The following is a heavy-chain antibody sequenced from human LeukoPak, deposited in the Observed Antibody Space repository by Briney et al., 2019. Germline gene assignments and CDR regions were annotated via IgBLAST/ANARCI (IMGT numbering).Heavy chain of an antibody. J-gene: IGHJ4*02. V-gene: IGHV3-74*01. D-gene: IGHD6-25*01. Sequence: GGSLRLSCAASGCTFSVYWMHWVRQGPGKGPEWLSRTSKDGSDTFYADAAKGRFTASRDNAKNTVYLQVTNVRPDDTAVYYCARGGYSGSYYRFSWGQGTVVTVAS. CDR2: TSKDGSDT. CDR1: GCTFSVYW. CDR3: ARGGYSGSYYRFS.